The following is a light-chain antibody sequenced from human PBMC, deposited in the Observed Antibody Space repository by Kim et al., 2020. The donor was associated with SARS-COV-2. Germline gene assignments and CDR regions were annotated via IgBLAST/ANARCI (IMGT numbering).Light chain of an antibody. J-gene: IGKJ4*01. CDR3: QQFEDLPPT. Sequence: SSVGDRVTIACPATQDISRFLTWYQQKPGTAPKLLIYHASNLEAGVPSRISGSGSGTDYTFTISSLQPEDIATYYCQQFEDLPPTFGGGTKVDIK. V-gene: IGKV1-33*01. CDR1: QDISRF. CDR2: HAS.